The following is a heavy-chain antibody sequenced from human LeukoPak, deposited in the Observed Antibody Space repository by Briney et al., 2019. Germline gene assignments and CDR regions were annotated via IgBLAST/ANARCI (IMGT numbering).Heavy chain of an antibody. J-gene: IGHJ4*02. CDR2: INSDGIDT. V-gene: IGHV3-74*01. D-gene: IGHD3-22*01. Sequence: PGGSLRLSCAASGFTFSNYWMHWVRQAPGKGLVWVSRINSDGIDTIYADSVKGRFTISRDNAKNTLYLQMNSLRAEDTAVYYCAREGPDSFDYWGQGTLVTVSS. CDR1: GFTFSNYW. CDR3: AREGPDSFDY.